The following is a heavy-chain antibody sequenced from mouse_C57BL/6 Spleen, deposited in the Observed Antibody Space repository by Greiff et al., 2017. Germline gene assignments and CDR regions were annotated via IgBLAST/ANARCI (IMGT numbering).Heavy chain of an antibody. D-gene: IGHD1-1*01. Sequence: QVQLQQPGTELVKPGASVKLSCKASGYTFTSYWMHWVKQRPGQGLEWIGNINPSNGGTNYNEKFKGKATFTADTSSNTAYMQLSSLTTEDSAIYYCARDGSPAWFAYWGQGTLVTVSA. CDR2: INPSNGGT. CDR3: ARDGSPAWFAY. V-gene: IGHV1-53*01. CDR1: GYTFTSYW. J-gene: IGHJ3*01.